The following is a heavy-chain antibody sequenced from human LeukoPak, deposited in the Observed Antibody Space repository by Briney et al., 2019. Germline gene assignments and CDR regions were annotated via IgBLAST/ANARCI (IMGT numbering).Heavy chain of an antibody. D-gene: IGHD3-10*01. CDR1: GFIFRNYA. Sequence: PGRSLRLSCAASGFIFRNYAMHWVRQAPGKGLEWVAAISYDGSIKDYADSVKGRFTISRDNSKNTLYLQMNSLRAEDTAVYYCARDHPSITMVRGVTTPFDYWGQGTLVTVSS. V-gene: IGHV3-30-3*01. CDR2: ISYDGSIK. CDR3: ARDHPSITMVRGVTTPFDY. J-gene: IGHJ4*02.